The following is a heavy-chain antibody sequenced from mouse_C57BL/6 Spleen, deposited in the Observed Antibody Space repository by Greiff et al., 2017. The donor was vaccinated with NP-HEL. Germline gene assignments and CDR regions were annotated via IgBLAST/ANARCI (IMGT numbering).Heavy chain of an antibody. Sequence: QVQLQQSGAELVRPGASVTLSRKASGYTFTDYEMHWVKQTPVHGLEWIGAIDPETGGTAYNQKFKGKAILTADKSSSTAYMELRSLTSEDSAVYYCTRRDGSSYWYFDVWGTGTTVTVSS. CDR2: IDPETGGT. CDR3: TRRDGSSYWYFDV. J-gene: IGHJ1*03. V-gene: IGHV1-15*01. CDR1: GYTFTDYE. D-gene: IGHD1-1*01.